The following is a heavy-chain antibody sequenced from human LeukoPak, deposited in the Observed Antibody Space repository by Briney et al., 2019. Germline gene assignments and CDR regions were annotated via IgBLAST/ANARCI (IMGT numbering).Heavy chain of an antibody. D-gene: IGHD6-13*01. J-gene: IGHJ5*02. V-gene: IGHV4-34*01. Sequence: SETLSLTCAVYGGSFSGYYWSWIRQPPGKGLEWIGEINHSGSINYNPSLKSRVTISVDTSKNQFSLKLSSVTAADTAVYYCARGYPGYSSSWFKFDPWGQGTLVTVSS. CDR1: GGSFSGYY. CDR2: INHSGSI. CDR3: ARGYPGYSSSWFKFDP.